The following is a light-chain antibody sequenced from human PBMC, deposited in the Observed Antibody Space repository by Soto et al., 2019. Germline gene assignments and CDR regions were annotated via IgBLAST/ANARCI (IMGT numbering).Light chain of an antibody. V-gene: IGKV3-15*01. J-gene: IGKJ5*01. CDR3: QQYNNWST. CDR2: GAS. Sequence: EIVMTQSPATLSVAPVERATLSCRASQSVSSNLAWYQQKPGQAPRLLIYGASTRATGIPARFSGSGSGTEFTLTISSLKSEDFAVYYCQQYNNWSTFGQGTRLEIK. CDR1: QSVSSN.